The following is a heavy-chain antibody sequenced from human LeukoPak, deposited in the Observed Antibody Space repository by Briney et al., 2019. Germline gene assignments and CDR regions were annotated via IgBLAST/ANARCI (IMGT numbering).Heavy chain of an antibody. CDR3: ARDAYGDYGPGAFDI. J-gene: IGHJ3*02. CDR1: GGTFSSYA. D-gene: IGHD4-17*01. CDR2: IIPIFGTA. V-gene: IGHV1-69*13. Sequence: SVKVSCKASGGTFSSYAISWVRQAPGQGLDWMGGIIPIFGTANYAQKFQGRVTITADESTSTAYMELSSLRSEDTAVYYCARDAYGDYGPGAFDIWGQGTMVTVSS.